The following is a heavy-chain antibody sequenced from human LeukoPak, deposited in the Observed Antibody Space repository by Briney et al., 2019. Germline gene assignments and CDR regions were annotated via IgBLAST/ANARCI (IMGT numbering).Heavy chain of an antibody. D-gene: IGHD5-18*01. CDR1: GFAFNHFG. CDR2: ISHDGSIK. Sequence: GRSLRLSCAASGFAFNHFGMHWVRQAPGKGLEYVAVISHDGSIKYYVDSVEGRFTISRDNSKNTLYLQMNSLRAEDTAVYYCASGGGSGYSYGHFDYWGQGTLVTVSS. J-gene: IGHJ4*02. V-gene: IGHV3-30*03. CDR3: ASGGGSGYSYGHFDY.